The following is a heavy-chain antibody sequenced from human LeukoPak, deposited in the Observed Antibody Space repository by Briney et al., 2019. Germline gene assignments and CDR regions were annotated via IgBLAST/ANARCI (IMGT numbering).Heavy chain of an antibody. CDR2: IYYSGST. CDR1: GGSISSSSYY. CDR3: ARRLDYYYGMDV. Sequence: SETLSLTCTVSGGSISSSSYYRGWIRQPPGKGLEWIGSIYYSGSTYYNPSLKSRVTISVDTSKNQFSLKLSSVTAADTAVYYCARRLDYYYGMDVWGQGTTVTVSS. V-gene: IGHV4-39*01. D-gene: IGHD3-16*01. J-gene: IGHJ6*02.